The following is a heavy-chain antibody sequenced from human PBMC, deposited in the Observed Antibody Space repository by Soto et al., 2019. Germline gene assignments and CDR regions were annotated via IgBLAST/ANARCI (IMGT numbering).Heavy chain of an antibody. Sequence: GSLRLSCAASGFTFSSNAMSWVRQAPGKGLEWVSAISGSGGSTYYADSVKGRFTISRDNSKNTVYLQMNSLRPEGTAIDFCARFSIYSRGEKKWFDPWGQETLFTVSS. CDR3: ARFSIYSRGEKKWFDP. D-gene: IGHD6-25*01. J-gene: IGHJ5*02. V-gene: IGHV3-23*01. CDR2: ISGSGGST. CDR1: GFTFSSNA.